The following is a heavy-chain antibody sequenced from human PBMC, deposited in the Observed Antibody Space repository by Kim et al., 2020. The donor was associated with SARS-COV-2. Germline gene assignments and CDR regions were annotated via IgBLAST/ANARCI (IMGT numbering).Heavy chain of an antibody. CDR2: IIPIFGTA. CDR1: GGTFSSYA. D-gene: IGHD3-9*01. CDR3: ARDEVYYDILTGYYQEAAFDI. J-gene: IGHJ3*02. Sequence: SVKVSCKASGGTFSSYAISWVRQAPGQGLEWMGGIIPIFGTANYAQKFQGRVTITADESTSTAYMELSSLRSEDTAVYYCARDEVYYDILTGYYQEAAFDIWGQGTMVTVSS. V-gene: IGHV1-69*13.